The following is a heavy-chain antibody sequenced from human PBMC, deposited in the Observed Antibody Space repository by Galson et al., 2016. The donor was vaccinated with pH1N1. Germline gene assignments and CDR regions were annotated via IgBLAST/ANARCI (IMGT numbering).Heavy chain of an antibody. V-gene: IGHV1-18*01. CDR3: AKGTLPGYYDY. D-gene: IGHD3-22*01. CDR2: ISGYNGNT. J-gene: IGHJ4*02. Sequence: SVKVSCKASGYMFSTYGINWVRKAPGQGPGWMGRISGYNGNTIYAQKFQARISMTIDKSTSTVYMDLRSLRFDDTAVYYCAKGTLPGYYDYWGQGTLVTVSS. CDR1: GYMFSTYG.